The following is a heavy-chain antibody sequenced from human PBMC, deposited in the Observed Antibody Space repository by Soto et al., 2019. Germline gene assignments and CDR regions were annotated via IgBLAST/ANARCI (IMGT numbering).Heavy chain of an antibody. D-gene: IGHD3-9*01. CDR1: GYTFTSYY. CDR3: ARDRSPHENDTLTGYYSPLYYYYGMDV. CDR2: INPSGGST. V-gene: IGHV1-46*01. J-gene: IGHJ6*02. Sequence: ASVKVSCKASGYTFTSYYMHWVRQAPGQGLEWMGIINPSGGSTSYAQKFQGRVTMTRDTSTSTVYMELSSLRSEDTAVYYCARDRSPHENDTLTGYYSPLYYYYGMDVWGQGTTVTVSS.